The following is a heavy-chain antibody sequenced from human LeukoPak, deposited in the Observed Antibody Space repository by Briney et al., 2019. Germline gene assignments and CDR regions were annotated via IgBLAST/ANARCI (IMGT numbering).Heavy chain of an antibody. D-gene: IGHD3-10*01. CDR2: IKQDESEK. CDR3: VRDKGGLLRVFDY. J-gene: IGHJ4*02. CDR1: GFTFSSHW. V-gene: IGHV3-7*01. Sequence: GGSLSLSRAPSGFTFSSHWMSGIRQAPRKGLEWVANIKQDESEKFYVDSVKGRFTSTRDNAKQTLYLQMDSLRAEDTAVYYCVRDKGGLLRVFDYWGQGTLVTVSS.